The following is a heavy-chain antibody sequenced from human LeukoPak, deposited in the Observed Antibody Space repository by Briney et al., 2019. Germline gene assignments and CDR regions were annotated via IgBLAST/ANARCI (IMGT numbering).Heavy chain of an antibody. CDR1: RGSISNSGYY. CDR3: ARGGSRLTTAGDLDY. J-gene: IGHJ4*02. CDR2: IYYSGST. V-gene: IGHV4-39*01. D-gene: IGHD3-16*01. Sequence: PSETLSLTCTVSRGSISNSGYYWGWIRQPPGTGLEWIGSIYYSGSTYYSPSLKNRVTISVDTSRNQFSLKLTSVTAADTAVYYCARGGSRLTTAGDLDYWGQGALVTVSS.